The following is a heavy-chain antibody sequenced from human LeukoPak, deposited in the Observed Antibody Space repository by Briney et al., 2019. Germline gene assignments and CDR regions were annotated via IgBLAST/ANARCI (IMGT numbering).Heavy chain of an antibody. CDR3: ARHRDYYDT. D-gene: IGHD3-22*01. CDR2: IYSSGSA. V-gene: IGHV4-59*08. J-gene: IGHJ4*01. CDR1: GSSINNNF. Sequence: SETLSLTCTVSGSSINNNFWTWIRQPPGKGLEWIGYIYSSGSANYNPSLKSRVIISGDTSKNQISLRLTSVTAADTAMYFCARHRDYYDTWGHGTLVTVSS.